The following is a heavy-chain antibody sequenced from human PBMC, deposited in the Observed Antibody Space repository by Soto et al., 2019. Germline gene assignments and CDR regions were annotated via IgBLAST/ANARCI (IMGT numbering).Heavy chain of an antibody. Sequence: QVQLVQAGAEVKKPGASLKVSCKASGYTFTAYYIHWVRQAPGQGLEWMGWINANSGGRNYAQKFEGWITMTRDTYTSTAYMELSRLRSDDTAVYYCTLSDCVGDCVSFDPWGQGTLVTVSS. CDR3: TLSDCVGDCVSFDP. J-gene: IGHJ5*02. D-gene: IGHD2-21*02. V-gene: IGHV1-2*04. CDR2: INANSGGR. CDR1: GYTFTAYY.